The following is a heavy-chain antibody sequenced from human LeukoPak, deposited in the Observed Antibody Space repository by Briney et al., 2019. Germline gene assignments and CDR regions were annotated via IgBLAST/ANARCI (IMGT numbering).Heavy chain of an antibody. Sequence: PSQTLSLTCAISGDSVSSNSAAWNWIRQSPSRGLEWLGRTYYRSKWYNDYAVSVKSRITINPDTSKNQFSLQLNSVTPEDTAVYYCARDGYCTNGVCYNDFDYWGQGTLVTVSS. CDR2: TYYRSKWYN. V-gene: IGHV6-1*01. J-gene: IGHJ4*02. CDR1: GDSVSSNSAA. D-gene: IGHD2-8*01. CDR3: ARDGYCTNGVCYNDFDY.